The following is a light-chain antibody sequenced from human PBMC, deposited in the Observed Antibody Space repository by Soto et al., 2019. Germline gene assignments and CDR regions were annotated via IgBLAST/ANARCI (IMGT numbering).Light chain of an antibody. CDR2: VVS. CDR3: SSFTTSHTYV. J-gene: IGLJ1*01. CDR1: SSNIGAGYD. Sequence: QSVLTQPPSVSGAPGQRVTISCTGSSSNIGAGYDVHWYQQLPGTAPKLLIYVVSGRPSGVPHRFSGSKSGNAASLTISGLQAEDEADYYCSSFTTSHTYVFGTGTKLTVL. V-gene: IGLV1-40*01.